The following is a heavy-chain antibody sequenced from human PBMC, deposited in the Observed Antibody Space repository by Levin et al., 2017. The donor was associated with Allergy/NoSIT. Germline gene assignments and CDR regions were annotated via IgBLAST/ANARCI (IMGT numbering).Heavy chain of an antibody. CDR2: IYSSGIT. V-gene: IGHV4-59*08. CDR3: ARLISGDGSSWSRHFDY. CDR1: GGSISSSY. Sequence: GSLRLSCTVSGGSISSSYWSWIRQSPGKGLEWIGYIYSSGITNYNPSLKSRVTISLDTSKNQFSLRLSSVTAADTAVYYCARLISGDGSSWSRHFDYWGQGTQVTVSS. J-gene: IGHJ4*01. D-gene: IGHD6-13*01.